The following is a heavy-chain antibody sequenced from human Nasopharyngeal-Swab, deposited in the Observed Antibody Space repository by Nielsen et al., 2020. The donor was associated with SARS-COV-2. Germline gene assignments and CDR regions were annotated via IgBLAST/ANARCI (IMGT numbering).Heavy chain of an antibody. J-gene: IGHJ3*02. CDR2: IYSGGST. CDR3: ANLAAAGGIDAFDI. CDR1: GFTVSSNY. V-gene: IGHV3-53*01. D-gene: IGHD6-13*01. Sequence: GASLQISCAASGFTVSSNYMSWVRQAPGKGLEWVSVIYSGGSTYYADSVKGRFTISRDNSKNTLYLQMNSLRAEDTAVYYCANLAAAGGIDAFDIWGQGTMVTVSS.